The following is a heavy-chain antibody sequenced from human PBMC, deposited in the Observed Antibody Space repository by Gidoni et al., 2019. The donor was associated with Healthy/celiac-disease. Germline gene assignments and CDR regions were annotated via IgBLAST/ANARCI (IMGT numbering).Heavy chain of an antibody. V-gene: IGHV3-30-3*01. Sequence: QVQLVESGGGVVQPGRSLRLSCAASGFTFSSYARHWVRQAPGKGLEWVAVISYDGSNKYYADSVKGRFTISRDNSKNTLYLQMNSLRAEDTAVYYCARGSLTTLKNYYYYYGMDVWGQGTTVTVSS. CDR3: ARGSLTTLKNYYYYYGMDV. CDR1: GFTFSSYA. CDR2: ISYDGSNK. J-gene: IGHJ6*02. D-gene: IGHD4-17*01.